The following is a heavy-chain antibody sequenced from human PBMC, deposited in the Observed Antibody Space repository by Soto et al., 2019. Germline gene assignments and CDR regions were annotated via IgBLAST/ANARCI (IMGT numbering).Heavy chain of an antibody. D-gene: IGHD6-6*01. CDR2: ISSSSSYI. CDR3: ARDPPLPRWYSSSSWFDP. V-gene: IGHV3-21*01. Sequence: GGSLRLSCAASGFTFSSYSMNWVRQAPGKGLEWVSSISSSSSYIYYADSVKGRFTISRDNAKNSLYLQMNSLRAEDTAVYYCARDPPLPRWYSSSSWFDPGAREPWSPSPQ. CDR1: GFTFSSYS. J-gene: IGHJ5*02.